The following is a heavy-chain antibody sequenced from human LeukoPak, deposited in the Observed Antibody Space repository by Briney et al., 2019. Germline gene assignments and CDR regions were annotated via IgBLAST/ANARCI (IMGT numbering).Heavy chain of an antibody. J-gene: IGHJ4*02. CDR2: INHSGST. CDR3: ARGAIMVRGVIITTFDY. CDR1: GGSFSGYY. V-gene: IGHV4-34*01. Sequence: PSETLSLTCAVYGGSFSGYYWSWIRQPPGKGLEWIGEINHSGSTNYNPSLKSRVTISVDTSKNQFSLKLSSVTAADTAVYYCARGAIMVRGVIITTFDYWGQGTLVTVSS. D-gene: IGHD3-10*01.